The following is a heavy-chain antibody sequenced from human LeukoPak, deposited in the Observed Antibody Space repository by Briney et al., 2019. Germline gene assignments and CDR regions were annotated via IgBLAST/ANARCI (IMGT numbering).Heavy chain of an antibody. V-gene: IGHV4-59*01. Sequence: SETLSLTCTVSGGSISSYYWSWVRQPPGKGLEWIGYIYYSGSTNYNPSLKSRVTISVDPSKNQFSLKLSSVTAADTAVYYCARVEEQLVRWGQGTLVTVSS. CDR3: ARVEEQLVR. CDR1: GGSISSYY. D-gene: IGHD6-6*01. CDR2: IYYSGST. J-gene: IGHJ4*02.